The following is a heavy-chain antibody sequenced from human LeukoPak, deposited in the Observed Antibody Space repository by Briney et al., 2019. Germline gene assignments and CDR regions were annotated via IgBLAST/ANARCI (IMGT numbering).Heavy chain of an antibody. Sequence: LSLTCTVSGGSISSGGYYWSWIRQHPGKGLEWIGYIYYSGSTYYNPSLKSRVTKSVDTSKNQFSLKLSSVTAADTAVYYCASSYYDFWSGYWAFDYWGQGTLVTVSS. V-gene: IGHV4-31*03. D-gene: IGHD3-3*01. CDR3: ASSYYDFWSGYWAFDY. J-gene: IGHJ4*02. CDR2: IYYSGST. CDR1: GGSISSGGYY.